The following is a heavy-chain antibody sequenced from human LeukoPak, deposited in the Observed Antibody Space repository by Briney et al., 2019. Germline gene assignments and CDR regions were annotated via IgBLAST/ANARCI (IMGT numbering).Heavy chain of an antibody. CDR2: IFYSGST. CDR3: ARGRIRSVIAESISMIVGGALDI. J-gene: IGHJ3*02. CDR1: GGSLISSNSF. V-gene: IGHV4-39*02. Sequence: SETLSLTCAVSGGSLISSNSFWGWIRQPPGKGLEWIGSIFYSGSTYYNPSLKSRVTISVDTSKDQFSLKLSSVTAADTAVYYCARGRIRSVIAESISMIVGGALDIWAQGTMVTVSS. D-gene: IGHD3-22*01.